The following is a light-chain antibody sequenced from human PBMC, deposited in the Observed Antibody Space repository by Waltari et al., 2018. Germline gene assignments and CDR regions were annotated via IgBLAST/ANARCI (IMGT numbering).Light chain of an antibody. J-gene: IGLJ2*01. V-gene: IGLV2-14*01. CDR2: DVS. CDR1: SSDAGGYNY. Sequence: QSALTQPASVSGSPGQSITIPCTGTSSDAGGYNYVPWYQQHPGKAPKLMIYDVSNRPSGVSNRFSGSKSGNTASLTISGLQAEDEADYYCSSYTSSRTLIFGGGTKLTVL. CDR3: SSYTSSRTLI.